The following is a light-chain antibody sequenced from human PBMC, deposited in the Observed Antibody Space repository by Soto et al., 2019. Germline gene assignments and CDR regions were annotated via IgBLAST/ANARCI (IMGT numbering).Light chain of an antibody. Sequence: QSALTQPASVSGSPGQSITISCTGTSSDFGGYNYVSWYQQHPGKAPKLMIYEVSNRPSGVSNRFSGSKSGNTASLTISGLQAEDEADYYCSSYTSSSLLYVFGTGTKVTVL. CDR3: SSYTSSSLLYV. CDR1: SSDFGGYNY. J-gene: IGLJ1*01. CDR2: EVS. V-gene: IGLV2-14*01.